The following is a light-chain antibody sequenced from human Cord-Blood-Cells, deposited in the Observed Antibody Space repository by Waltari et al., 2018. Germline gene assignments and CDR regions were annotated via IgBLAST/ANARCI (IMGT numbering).Light chain of an antibody. J-gene: IGLJ3*02. CDR1: SSDVGGYNY. Sequence: QSALTQPASVSGSPGQSITISCTGTSSDVGGYNYVSWHQQHPGKAPKLMIYDVSKRPSGVSNRFSGSKSGNTASLTISGLQAEDEADYYCSSYTSSSTYWVFGGGTKLTVL. CDR2: DVS. V-gene: IGLV2-14*01. CDR3: SSYTSSSTYWV.